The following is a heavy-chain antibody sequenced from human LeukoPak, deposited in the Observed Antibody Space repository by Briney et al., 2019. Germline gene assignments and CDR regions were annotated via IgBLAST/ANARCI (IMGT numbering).Heavy chain of an antibody. CDR2: ISSTGAST. D-gene: IGHD3-22*01. J-gene: IGHJ4*02. CDR3: AKDISGSSGYYSLFDY. Sequence: GGSLRLACVASGFTFSGYAMSWVRQAPGKGLEWVSCISSTGASTYYADSVKGRFTISRDNSKNTLFLQINSLRDEDTAVYYCAKDISGSSGYYSLFDYWGQGTLVTVSS. CDR1: GFTFSGYA. V-gene: IGHV3-23*01.